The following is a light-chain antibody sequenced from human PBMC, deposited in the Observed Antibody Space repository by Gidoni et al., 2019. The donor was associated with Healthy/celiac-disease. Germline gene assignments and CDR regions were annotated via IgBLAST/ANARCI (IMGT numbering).Light chain of an antibody. Sequence: QSALTKPASVYGSPGQSITISCTGNSSDVGIYNIVSWYQQHQGKAPKLMIYEVSKRHSGVSNLFSGSKSGNTASLTISGLQAEDEADYYCCSYAGSSSFVVFGGGTKLTVL. CDR3: CSYAGSSSFVV. CDR1: SSDVGIYNI. CDR2: EVS. V-gene: IGLV2-23*02. J-gene: IGLJ2*01.